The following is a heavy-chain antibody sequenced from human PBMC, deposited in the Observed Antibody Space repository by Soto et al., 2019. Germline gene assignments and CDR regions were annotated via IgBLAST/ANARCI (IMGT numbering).Heavy chain of an antibody. CDR2: IYSGGST. V-gene: IGHV3-66*01. D-gene: IGHD4-17*01. CDR3: ARARPTVTTWGAFDI. J-gene: IGHJ3*02. Sequence: GGSLRLSCAASGFTVSSNYMSWVRQAPGKGLEWVSVIYSGGSTYYADSVKGRFTISRDNSKNTLDLQMNSLRAEDTAVYYCARARPTVTTWGAFDIWGQGTMVTVSS. CDR1: GFTVSSNY.